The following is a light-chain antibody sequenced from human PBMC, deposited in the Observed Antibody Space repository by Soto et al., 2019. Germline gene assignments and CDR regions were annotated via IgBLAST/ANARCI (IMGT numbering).Light chain of an antibody. CDR1: SSDIGAYTF. V-gene: IGLV2-14*01. CDR3: SSYSSDTTPVI. J-gene: IGLJ2*01. CDR2: DVT. Sequence: QSALTQPPSASGSPGQSVTISCTGTSSDIGAYTFVSWYQQHPGKAPKVMIYDVTDRPSGVSNRFSGSKSGNTASLTISGLQAEDEADYYCSSYSSDTTPVIFGGGTKVTVL.